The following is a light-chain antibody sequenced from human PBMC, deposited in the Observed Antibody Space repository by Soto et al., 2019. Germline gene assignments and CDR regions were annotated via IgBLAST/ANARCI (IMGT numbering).Light chain of an antibody. J-gene: IGKJ1*01. V-gene: IGKV3-11*01. Sequence: EIVLTQSPATLSLSPGERATLSCRASQSVSSYLAWYQQKPGQAPRLLIYDASNRATGIPARFSGSGSGTEFTLTISSLQSEDFAVYFCQQYNNSPPRTFGQGTKVAI. CDR2: DAS. CDR1: QSVSSY. CDR3: QQYNNSPPRT.